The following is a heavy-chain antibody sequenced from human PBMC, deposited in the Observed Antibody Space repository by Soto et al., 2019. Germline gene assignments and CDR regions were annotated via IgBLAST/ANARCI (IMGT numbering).Heavy chain of an antibody. CDR1: GFTFSSYA. J-gene: IGHJ4*02. V-gene: IGHV3-23*01. CDR3: AKGSDFWSGFSNFDY. Sequence: GGSLRLSCAASGFTFSSYAMSWVRQAPGKGLEWVSAISGSGGSTYYADSVKGRFTISRDNSKNTLYLQMNSLRAEDTAVYYCAKGSDFWSGFSNFDYWGQGTLVTVSS. D-gene: IGHD3-3*01. CDR2: ISGSGGST.